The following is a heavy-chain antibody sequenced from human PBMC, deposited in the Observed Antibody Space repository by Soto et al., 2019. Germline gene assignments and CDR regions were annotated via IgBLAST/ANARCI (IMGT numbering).Heavy chain of an antibody. CDR3: ARLEGLATISYYFDF. D-gene: IGHD5-12*01. Sequence: PSETLSLTCSVSDDSINSDKYYWGLIRQPPGKGLEWIGSIYYRGNAYYNPSLQTRVTISLDKSKSQFSLKLNSVTAADSAVYFCARLEGLATISYYFDFWGPGALVTVSS. CDR2: IYYRGNA. CDR1: DDSINSDKYY. J-gene: IGHJ4*02. V-gene: IGHV4-39*01.